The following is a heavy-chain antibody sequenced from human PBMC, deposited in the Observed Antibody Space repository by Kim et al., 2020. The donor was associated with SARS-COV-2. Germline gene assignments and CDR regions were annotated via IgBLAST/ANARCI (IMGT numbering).Heavy chain of an antibody. CDR2: IKQDGSEK. CDR1: GFTFSSYW. D-gene: IGHD6-13*01. Sequence: GGSLRLSCAASGFTFSSYWMSWVRQAPGKGLEWVANIKQDGSEKYYVDSVKGRFTISRDNDKNSLYLQMNSLRAEDTAVYYCARDGRGSSWYVVGFDIWGQGTMVTVSS. CDR3: ARDGRGSSWYVVGFDI. J-gene: IGHJ3*02. V-gene: IGHV3-7*01.